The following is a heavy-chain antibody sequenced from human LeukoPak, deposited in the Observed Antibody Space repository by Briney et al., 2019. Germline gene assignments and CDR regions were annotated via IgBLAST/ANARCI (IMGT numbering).Heavy chain of an antibody. D-gene: IGHD3-10*01. CDR1: GGSISSGGYY. V-gene: IGHV4-31*03. Sequence: PTQTLSLTCTVSGGSISSGGYYWSRIRQHPGTGLEWIGYIYYSGSANYNPSLKSRVTISIDTSKNQFSLKLSSVTAADTAVYYCARSDYGSGNYYWSLDYWGQGTLVTVSS. CDR2: IYYSGSA. J-gene: IGHJ4*02. CDR3: ARSDYGSGNYYWSLDY.